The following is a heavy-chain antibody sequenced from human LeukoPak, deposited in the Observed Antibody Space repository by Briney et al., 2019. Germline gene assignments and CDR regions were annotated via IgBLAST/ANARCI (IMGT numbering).Heavy chain of an antibody. CDR3: TRTSYSGSFFDY. CDR1: GFSFSDHY. Sequence: GGSLRLSCAASGFSFSDHYMDWVRQAPGKGLEWVGRTKNKANSYTTEYAASVKGGFTISRDDSKNSLYLQMDSLKTEDTAVYYCTRTSYSGSFFDYWGQGTLVTVSS. D-gene: IGHD1-26*01. J-gene: IGHJ4*02. V-gene: IGHV3-72*01. CDR2: TKNKANSYTT.